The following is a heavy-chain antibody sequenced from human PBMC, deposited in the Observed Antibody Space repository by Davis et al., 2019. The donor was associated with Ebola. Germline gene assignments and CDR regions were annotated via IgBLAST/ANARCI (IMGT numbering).Heavy chain of an antibody. V-gene: IGHV1-18*01. D-gene: IGHD1-26*01. J-gene: IGHJ3*02. CDR2: ISAYNGNT. CDR1: GYTFTSYG. CDR3: VTGNYYGFDI. Sequence: ASVKVSCKASGYTFTSYGISWVRQAPGQGLEWMGWISAYNGNTNYAQNLQGRVTMTTDTSTDTAYMELRSLRSDDTAVFYCVTGNYYGFDIWGQGTLVIVSS.